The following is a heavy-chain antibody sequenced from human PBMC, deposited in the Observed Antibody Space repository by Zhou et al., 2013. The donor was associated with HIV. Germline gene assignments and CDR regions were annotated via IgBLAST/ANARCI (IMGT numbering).Heavy chain of an antibody. CDR2: IIPIFGTA. V-gene: IGHV1-69*12. D-gene: IGHD3-9*01. CDR3: GGLTGYYSRDAFDI. CDR1: GGTFSSYA. J-gene: IGHJ3*02. Sequence: QVQLVQSGAEVKKPGSSVKVSCKASGGTFSSYAISWVRQAPGQGLEWMGGIIPIFGTANYAQKFQGRVTITADESTSTAYMELSSLRSEDTAVYYCGGLTGYYSRDAFDIWGQGTMVTVSS.